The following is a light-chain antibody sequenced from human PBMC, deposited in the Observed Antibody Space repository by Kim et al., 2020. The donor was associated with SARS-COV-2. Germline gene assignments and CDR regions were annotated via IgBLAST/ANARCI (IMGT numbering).Light chain of an antibody. CDR3: NSRDSSGNHLV. Sequence: GPTVRFTCQGDSLRNYYASWYQQKPRQAPVVVIYGRNDRPSGIPDRFSGSNSGNTASLTITGAQAEDEANYYCNSRDSSGNHLVFGGGTQLTVL. CDR2: GRN. J-gene: IGLJ3*02. CDR1: SLRNYY. V-gene: IGLV3-19*01.